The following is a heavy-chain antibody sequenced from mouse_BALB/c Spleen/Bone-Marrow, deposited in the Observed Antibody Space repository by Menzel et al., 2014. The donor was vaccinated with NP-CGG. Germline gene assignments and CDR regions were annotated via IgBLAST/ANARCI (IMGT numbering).Heavy chain of an antibody. D-gene: IGHD2-4*01. Sequence: EVKLMESGGGLVQPGGSRKLSCAASGFTFXSFGMHWVRQAPEKGLEWVAYISSVCSTIYYADTVKGRFTISRDNPKNTLFLQMTSLRSEDTAMYYCASDYDYFDYWGQGTTLTVSS. J-gene: IGHJ2*01. V-gene: IGHV5-17*02. CDR2: ISSVCSTI. CDR1: GFTFXSFG. CDR3: ASDYDYFDY.